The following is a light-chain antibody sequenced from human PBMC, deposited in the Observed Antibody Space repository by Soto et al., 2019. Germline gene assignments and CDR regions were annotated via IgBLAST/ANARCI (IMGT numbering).Light chain of an antibody. CDR1: KLADKY. CDR2: QDT. CDR3: QAWDTSAVI. Sequence: SYELTQPPSVSVSPGQTASITCCADKLADKYASWYQVKPGQSPVLVIYQDTKRPSGIPERFSGSTSGTTATLTISGTQGMDEADYFCQAWDTSAVIFGGGTKLTVL. J-gene: IGLJ2*01. V-gene: IGLV3-1*01.